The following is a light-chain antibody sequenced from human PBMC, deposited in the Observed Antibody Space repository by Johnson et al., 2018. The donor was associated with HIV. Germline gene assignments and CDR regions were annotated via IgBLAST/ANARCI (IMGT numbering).Light chain of an antibody. J-gene: IGLJ1*01. CDR1: RSDIENKY. CDR3: GTWDSSLSAGV. V-gene: IGLV1-51*01. Sequence: QSVLTQPPSVSAAPGQKVTISCSGNRSDIENKYVSCHQQFPGTAPKLLIYDNNKRPSGIPDRFFGSKSGTSATLDITGLQTGDEADYYCGTWDSSLSAGVFGAGTKVTVL. CDR2: DNN.